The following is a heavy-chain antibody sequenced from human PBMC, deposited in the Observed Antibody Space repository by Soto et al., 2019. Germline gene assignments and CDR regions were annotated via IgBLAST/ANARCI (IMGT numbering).Heavy chain of an antibody. V-gene: IGHV1-46*01. CDR3: ARGGPRQLVIYGVDA. CDR2: INPSGGVT. Sequence: ASVKVSCKASGYTFSSYYMHWVRQAPGQGLEWMGIINPSGGVTNYAQKFQGRVTMTRDTSTTTVYMELSSLRSEDTAVYYCARGGPRQLVIYGVDAWGQGTTVTVSS. J-gene: IGHJ6*02. CDR1: GYTFSSYY. D-gene: IGHD6-6*01.